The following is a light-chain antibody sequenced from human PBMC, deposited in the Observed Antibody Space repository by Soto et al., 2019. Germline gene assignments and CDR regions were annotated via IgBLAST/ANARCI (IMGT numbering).Light chain of an antibody. V-gene: IGKV3-11*01. CDR2: DVS. Sequence: IVLTQSPAIMSLSPGESASLSCRASQSVSDYLAWYQQKPGQAPRLFIYDVSKRATGIPARFSGSGSGTDFTLTISSLEPEDFAVYYCQQRSFWITFGQGTRLAIK. CDR1: QSVSDY. CDR3: QQRSFWIT. J-gene: IGKJ5*01.